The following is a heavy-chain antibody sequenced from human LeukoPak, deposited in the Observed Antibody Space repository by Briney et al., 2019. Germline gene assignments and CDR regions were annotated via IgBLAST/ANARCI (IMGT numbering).Heavy chain of an antibody. CDR2: INTETGNP. V-gene: IGHV7-4-1*02. J-gene: IGHJ4*02. CDR3: ARGGHDSGGYYRYYFDY. Sequence: ASVKVSCKASGYTFTSYGISWVRQAPGQGLEWVGWINTETGNPSYAQGLTGRFVFSLDTSVSTAYLQISSLKPEDTAVYYCARGGHDSGGYYRYYFDYWGQGTLVTVPS. D-gene: IGHD3-22*01. CDR1: GYTFTSYG.